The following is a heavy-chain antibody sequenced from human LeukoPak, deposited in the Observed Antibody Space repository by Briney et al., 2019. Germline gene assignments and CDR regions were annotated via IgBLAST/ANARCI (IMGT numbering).Heavy chain of an antibody. CDR2: ISSTSLTI. J-gene: IGHJ4*02. Sequence: GGSLRLSCAASGFTFSTYNMNWVPQAPGKGLEWVSYISSTSLTIYYADSVKGRFTISRDNAKNSLFLQMNSLRDEDTAVYYCVRDRGLLYYFDYWGQGTLVTVSS. CDR3: VRDRGLLYYFDY. CDR1: GFTFSTYN. V-gene: IGHV3-48*02. D-gene: IGHD2-21*02.